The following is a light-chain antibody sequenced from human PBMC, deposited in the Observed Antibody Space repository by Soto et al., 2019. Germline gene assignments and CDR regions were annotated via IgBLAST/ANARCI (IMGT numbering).Light chain of an antibody. J-gene: IGKJ1*01. CDR2: DAS. CDR1: QSVSSY. Sequence: EIVLTQSPATLPLSPGERATLSCRASQSVSSYLAWYQQKPGQAPRLLIYDASNRATGIPARFSGSGSGTDFTLTISRLEPEDFAVYYCQQRSNWPPWTFGQGTKVEIK. CDR3: QQRSNWPPWT. V-gene: IGKV3-11*01.